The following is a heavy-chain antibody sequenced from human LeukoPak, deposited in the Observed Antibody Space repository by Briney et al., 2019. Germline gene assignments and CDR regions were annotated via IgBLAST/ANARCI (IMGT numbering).Heavy chain of an antibody. Sequence: PGGSLRLSCAFSGFTINYYGVNWVRRAPGKGLEWLSHTSVNGAVTTYADSVKGRFTISSDTAKNSLYLQLNSLTVGDTAMYYCARDRDGDEDFDYWGRGTLVTVSS. J-gene: IGHJ4*02. CDR3: ARDRDGDEDFDY. CDR1: GFTINYYG. V-gene: IGHV3-48*01. D-gene: IGHD4-17*01. CDR2: TSVNGAVT.